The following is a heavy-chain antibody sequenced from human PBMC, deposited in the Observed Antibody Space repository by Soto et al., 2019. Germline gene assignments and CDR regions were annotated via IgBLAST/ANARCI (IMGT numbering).Heavy chain of an antibody. CDR3: ARSDNVDNWNYGSGNWFDP. V-gene: IGHV1-18*01. D-gene: IGHD1-7*01. CDR2: ISAYNGNT. Sequence: GXSVKVSCKASGYTFTSYGISWVRQAPGQGLDWMGWISAYNGNTNYAQKLQGRVTMTTDTSTSTAYMELRSLRSDDTAVYYCARSDNVDNWNYGSGNWFDPWGQGTLVTVSS. CDR1: GYTFTSYG. J-gene: IGHJ5*02.